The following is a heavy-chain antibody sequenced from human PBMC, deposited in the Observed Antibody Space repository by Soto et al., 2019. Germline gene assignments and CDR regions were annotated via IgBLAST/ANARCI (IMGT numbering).Heavy chain of an antibody. D-gene: IGHD5-12*01. V-gene: IGHV3-23*01. J-gene: IGHJ4*02. CDR1: GFTFSSYA. CDR3: AKADGYNFWFDY. Sequence: EVQLLESGGGLVQPGGSLRLSCAASGFTFSSYAMSWVRQAPGKGLEWVSAISGSGGSTYYADSVKGRFTISRDNSKNTLYLHMNSLRAEDTAVYYCAKADGYNFWFDYWGQGTLVTVSS. CDR2: ISGSGGST.